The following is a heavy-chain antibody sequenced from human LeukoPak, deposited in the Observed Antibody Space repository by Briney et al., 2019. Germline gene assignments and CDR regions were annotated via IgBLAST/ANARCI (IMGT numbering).Heavy chain of an antibody. CDR1: GFTFSSYG. CDR2: ISYDGSNK. V-gene: IGHV3-30*18. D-gene: IGHD6-19*01. CDR3: AKGSSGWDFDY. Sequence: PGRSLRLSCAASGFTFSSYGVHWVRQASGKGLEGVAVISYDGSNKYYADSVKGRFTISRDNSKNTLYLQMNSLRAEDTAVYYCAKGSSGWDFDYWGQGTLVTVSS. J-gene: IGHJ4*02.